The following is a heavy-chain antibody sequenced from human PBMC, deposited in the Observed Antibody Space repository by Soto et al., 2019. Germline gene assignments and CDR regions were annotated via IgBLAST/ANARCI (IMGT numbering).Heavy chain of an antibody. J-gene: IGHJ6*02. V-gene: IGHV3-21*01. CDR3: AREYTAWPLAYGLDV. D-gene: IGHD2-2*02. Sequence: KPGGSLRLSCVGSGFTFSTYSINWVRQAPGKGLEWVSSISSRSDIYYADSVKGRFTISRDNAKNSVSLQMNSLRAEDTAVYYCAREYTAWPLAYGLDVWGQGTTLTVSS. CDR1: GFTFSTYS. CDR2: ISSRSDI.